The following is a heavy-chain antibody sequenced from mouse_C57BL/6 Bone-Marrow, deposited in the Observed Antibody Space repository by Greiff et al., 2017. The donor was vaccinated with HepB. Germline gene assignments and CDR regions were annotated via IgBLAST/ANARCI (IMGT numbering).Heavy chain of an antibody. CDR3: ACITTVVDAYAMDY. CDR1: GYTFTSYG. CDR2: IYPRSGNT. Sequence: QVQLQQSGAELARPGASVKLSCKASGYTFTSYGISWVKQRTGQGLEWIGEIYPRSGNTYYNEKFKGKATLTADKSSSTAYMELRSLTSEDSAVYFSACITTVVDAYAMDYWGQGTSVTVSS. V-gene: IGHV1-81*01. J-gene: IGHJ4*01. D-gene: IGHD1-1*01.